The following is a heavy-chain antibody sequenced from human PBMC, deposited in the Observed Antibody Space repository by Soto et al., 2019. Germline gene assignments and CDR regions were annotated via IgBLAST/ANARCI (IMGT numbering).Heavy chain of an antibody. V-gene: IGHV3-30-3*01. D-gene: IGHD7-27*01. CDR3: ARDPKTSGGQHWAFNYFDS. Sequence: EGSLRLSCAASGFSFSISPMHWVRQAPGKGPEWVALISYDGTNKFYADSVKGRFTISRDNSKSTLYLQVDSLRPEDAAVYYCARDPKTSGGQHWAFNYFDSWGQGTLVTVSS. J-gene: IGHJ4*02. CDR1: GFSFSISP. CDR2: ISYDGTNK.